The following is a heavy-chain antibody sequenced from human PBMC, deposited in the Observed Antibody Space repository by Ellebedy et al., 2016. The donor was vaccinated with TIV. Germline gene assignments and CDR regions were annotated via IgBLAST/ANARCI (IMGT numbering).Heavy chain of an antibody. J-gene: IGHJ4*02. CDR3: ATKPESGGDY. CDR2: IHSSGTT. Sequence: SETLSLTCTVSGGSISSFYWRWIRQPPGKGLEYIGSIHSSGTTYYNPSLRNRVTISVDTFTNQFSLEMSSVTAADTAVYYCATKPESGGDYWGQGTLVSVSS. D-gene: IGHD1-1*01. V-gene: IGHV4-59*05. CDR1: GGSISSFY.